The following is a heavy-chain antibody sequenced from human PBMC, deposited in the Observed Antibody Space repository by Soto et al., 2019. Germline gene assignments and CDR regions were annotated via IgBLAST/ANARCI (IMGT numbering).Heavy chain of an antibody. J-gene: IGHJ4*02. V-gene: IGHV4-59*02. CDR3: ARRVSAYYDF. Sequence: QVQLQESGPGLVKPSETLSLTCTVSGASVSRYYVAWIRQSPGKGLEWIGFLYSSGSTNYNSSLTSRVTISVDTSKTQFSLRLSSVTAADTAVYYCARRVSAYYDFWGQGTRVTVSS. D-gene: IGHD2-8*01. CDR2: LYSSGST. CDR1: GASVSRYY.